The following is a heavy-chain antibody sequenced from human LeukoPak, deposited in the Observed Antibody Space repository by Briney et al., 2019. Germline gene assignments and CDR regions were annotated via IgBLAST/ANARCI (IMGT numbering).Heavy chain of an antibody. CDR3: ARQGEETTLGTGAFDI. D-gene: IGHD3-16*01. CDR2: IYYSGST. V-gene: IGHV4-59*08. J-gene: IGHJ3*02. Sequence: SETLSLTCTVSGGSVSNYYWSWVRQPPRKGLEWIANIYYSGSTNYNPSLKSRVIISVDTSKNQFSLKLSSVTAADTAVYYCARQGEETTLGTGAFDIWGQGTVVTVSS. CDR1: GGSVSNYY.